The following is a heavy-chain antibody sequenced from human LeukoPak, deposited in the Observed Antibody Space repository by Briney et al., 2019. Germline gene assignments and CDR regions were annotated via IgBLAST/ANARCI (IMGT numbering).Heavy chain of an antibody. CDR2: IKKDGSEK. Sequence: GGSLRLSCVASGFTFSTSWMNWVRQAPGKGLEWVANIKKDGSEKYYVDSVRGRFTISRDNAKNSLYLQMNSLRAEDTAVYYCAREMGWNYGDYWGQGTLVTVSS. V-gene: IGHV3-7*05. D-gene: IGHD1-7*01. CDR1: GFTFSTSW. CDR3: AREMGWNYGDY. J-gene: IGHJ4*02.